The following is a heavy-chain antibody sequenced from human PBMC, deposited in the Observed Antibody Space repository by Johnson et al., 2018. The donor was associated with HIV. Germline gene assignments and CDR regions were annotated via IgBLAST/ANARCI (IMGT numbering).Heavy chain of an antibody. J-gene: IGHJ3*02. D-gene: IGHD6-6*01. V-gene: IGHV3-20*04. CDR3: ARDRTLWQLVRPGGAFDI. CDR2: INWNGDST. Sequence: EKLVVSGGGLVQPGGSLRLSCAASGFTVNSNYINWVRQAPGKGLEWVSGINWNGDSTGYAASVKGRFTISRDNAKNSLYLQMNSLRAEDTAVYYCARDRTLWQLVRPGGAFDIWGQGTMVTVSS. CDR1: GFTVNSNY.